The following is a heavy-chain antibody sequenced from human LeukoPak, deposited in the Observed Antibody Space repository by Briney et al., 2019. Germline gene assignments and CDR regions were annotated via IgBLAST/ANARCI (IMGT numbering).Heavy chain of an antibody. J-gene: IGHJ6*03. CDR3: ARDPYSGNYGNYYYYYMDV. CDR1: GFTFNNYN. CDR2: ITSSGTYI. D-gene: IGHD1-26*01. Sequence: GGSLRLSCATSGFTFNNYNMNWVRQAPGRALEWVSSITSSGTYIFYADSVKGRFTISRDNAKNSLYLQMNSLGPEDTAVYYCARDPYSGNYGNYYYYYMDVWGKGTTVTISS. V-gene: IGHV3-21*01.